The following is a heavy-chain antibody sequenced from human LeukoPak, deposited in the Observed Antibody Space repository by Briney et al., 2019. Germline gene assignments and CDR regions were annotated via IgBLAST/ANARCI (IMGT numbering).Heavy chain of an antibody. CDR2: IRYDGSNK. Sequence: GGSLRLSCAASGFTFSSYGMHWVRQAPGKGLEWVAFIRYDGSNKYYADSVKGRFTISRDNSKNTLYLQMNSLRAEDTAVYCCAKDGGYGYSSPRYYFDYRGQGTLVTVSS. V-gene: IGHV3-30*02. D-gene: IGHD6-13*01. CDR1: GFTFSSYG. J-gene: IGHJ4*02. CDR3: AKDGGYGYSSPRYYFDY.